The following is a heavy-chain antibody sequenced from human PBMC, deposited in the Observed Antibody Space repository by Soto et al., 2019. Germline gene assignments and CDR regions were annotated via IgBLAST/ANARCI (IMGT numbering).Heavy chain of an antibody. J-gene: IGHJ4*02. V-gene: IGHV3-30-3*01. D-gene: IGHD6-13*01. CDR3: ASLGFGIAAASIDY. Sequence: GGSLRLSCAASGFTFSSYAMHWVRQAPGKGLEWVAVISYDGSNKYYADSVKGRFTISRDNSKNTLYLQMNSLRAEDTAVYYCASLGFGIAAASIDYWGQGTLVTVSS. CDR2: ISYDGSNK. CDR1: GFTFSSYA.